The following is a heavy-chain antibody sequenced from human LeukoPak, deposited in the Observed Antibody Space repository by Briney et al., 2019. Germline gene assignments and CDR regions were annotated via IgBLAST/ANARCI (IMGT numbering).Heavy chain of an antibody. CDR3: ARLVGGSSGWLGFDP. V-gene: IGHV5-51*01. Sequence: GESLKISCKGSGYSFTSYWIGWVRQMPGKGLEWMGIIYPGDSDTIYSPSFQGQVTISADKSISTAYLQWSSLKASDTAMYYCARLVGGSSGWLGFDPWGQGTLVTVSS. J-gene: IGHJ5*02. D-gene: IGHD6-19*01. CDR2: IYPGDSDT. CDR1: GYSFTSYW.